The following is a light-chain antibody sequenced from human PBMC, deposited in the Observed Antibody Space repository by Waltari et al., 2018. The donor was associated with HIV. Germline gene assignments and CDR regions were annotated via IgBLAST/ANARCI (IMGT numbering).Light chain of an antibody. CDR3: QQSYSVPCT. J-gene: IGKJ2*02. CDR1: QHIGSY. Sequence: DIQMTQSPASLSASVRDGVTITCRASQHIGSYLNWYQQKPGKAPKLLISAASTLAAGVPSRFRGSGTATDFTLTISDLQPEDFAAYYCQQSYSVPCTFGQGTTLDI. V-gene: IGKV1-39*01. CDR2: AAS.